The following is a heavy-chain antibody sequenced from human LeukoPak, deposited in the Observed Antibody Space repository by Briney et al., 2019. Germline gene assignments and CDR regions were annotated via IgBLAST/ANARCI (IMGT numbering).Heavy chain of an antibody. V-gene: IGHV3-15*01. CDR3: TTDMSYDYDAPFDY. D-gene: IGHD3-16*01. Sequence: GGSLRLSCAASGFTFSSYAMHWVRQAPGKGLEWVGRIKSKTDGGTTDYAAPVKGRFTISRDDSKNTLYLQMNSLKTEDTAVYYCTTDMSYDYDAPFDYWGQGTLVTVSS. J-gene: IGHJ4*02. CDR1: GFTFSSYA. CDR2: IKSKTDGGTT.